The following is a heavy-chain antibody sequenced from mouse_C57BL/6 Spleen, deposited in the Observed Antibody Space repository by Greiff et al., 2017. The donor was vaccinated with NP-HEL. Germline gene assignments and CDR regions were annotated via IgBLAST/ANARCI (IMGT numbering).Heavy chain of an antibody. V-gene: IGHV1-52*01. J-gene: IGHJ4*01. Sequence: VQLQQPGAELVRPGSSVKLSCKASGYTFTSYWMHWVKQRPIQGLEWIGNIDPSDSETHYNQKFKDKATLTVDKSSSTAYMQLSSLTSEDSAVYYCARQLRLPYYAMDYWGQGTSVTVSS. D-gene: IGHD3-2*02. CDR1: GYTFTSYW. CDR2: IDPSDSET. CDR3: ARQLRLPYYAMDY.